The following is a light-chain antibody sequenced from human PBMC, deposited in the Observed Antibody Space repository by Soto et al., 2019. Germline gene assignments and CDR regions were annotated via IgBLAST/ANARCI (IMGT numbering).Light chain of an antibody. Sequence: EIVLTQSPATLSLSPGERATLSCGASQSVSSNYLAWYQQKPGQAPRLLIYGASTRATGIPARFSGSGSGTDFTLTISSLEPEDFAVYYCQQSSNWPPTWTFGQGTKVDIK. CDR1: QSVSSNY. CDR2: GAS. J-gene: IGKJ1*01. CDR3: QQSSNWPPTWT. V-gene: IGKV3D-20*02.